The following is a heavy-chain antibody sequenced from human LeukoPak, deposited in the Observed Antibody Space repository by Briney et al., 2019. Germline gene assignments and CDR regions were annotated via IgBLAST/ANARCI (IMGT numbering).Heavy chain of an antibody. D-gene: IGHD3-10*01. J-gene: IGHJ4*02. V-gene: IGHV3-15*01. CDR3: TTGPRLLWFGGEMKSFYFDY. CDR1: GFTFDDYG. Sequence: GGSLRLSCAASGFTFDDYGMSWVRQAPGKGLEWVGRIKSKTDGGTTDYAAPVKGRFTISRDDSKNTLYLQMNSLKTEDTAVYYCTTGPRLLWFGGEMKSFYFDYWGQGTLVTVSS. CDR2: IKSKTDGGTT.